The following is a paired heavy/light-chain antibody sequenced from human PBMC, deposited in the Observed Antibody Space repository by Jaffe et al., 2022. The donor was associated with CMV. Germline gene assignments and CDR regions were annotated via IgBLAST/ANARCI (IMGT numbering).Heavy chain of an antibody. CDR2: ISRSSASL. CDR3: ARENWYFDL. J-gene: IGHJ2*01. Sequence: EVQLVESGGGLVQPGGSLRLSCVASGFSFSNSYMNWVRQAPGKGLEWLSYISRSSASLDYADSVKGRFTISRDNAKNSLYLQMNSLRDEDTAVYYCARENWYFDLWGRGTLVTVSS. V-gene: IGHV3-48*02. CDR1: GFSFSNSY.
Light chain of an antibody. CDR2: GAS. V-gene: IGKV3-20*01. J-gene: IGKJ1*01. CDR3: QRYGNSPRT. CDR1: QSVSNNY. Sequence: ENVLTQSPGTLSLSPGERATLSCRASQSVSNNYLAWYQQKPGQAPRLLIYGASSRATGIPARFSGSGSGTDFTLTISRLEPEDFAVYYCQRYGNSPRTFGQGTRVEIK.